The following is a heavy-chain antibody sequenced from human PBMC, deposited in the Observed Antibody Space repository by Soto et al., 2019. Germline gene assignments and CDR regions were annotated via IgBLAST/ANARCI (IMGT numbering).Heavy chain of an antibody. CDR2: MSPNSENK. CDR1: GYTFTNFD. D-gene: IGHD6-13*01. Sequence: GASVKVSCKTSGYTFTNFDVNWVRQAAGQGLEWMGWMSPNSENKGYAQKFQGRVSMTRDTSITTAYMELSSLRSEDTAVYYCVRGFSSNCNTGGYNWFDFWGQGTLVTVSS. CDR3: VRGFSSNCNTGGYNWFDF. J-gene: IGHJ5*01. V-gene: IGHV1-8*01.